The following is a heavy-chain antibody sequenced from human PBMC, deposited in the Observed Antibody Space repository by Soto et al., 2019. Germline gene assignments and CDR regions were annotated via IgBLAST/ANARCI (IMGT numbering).Heavy chain of an antibody. CDR2: MNPNSGNT. J-gene: IGHJ4*02. D-gene: IGHD3-22*01. CDR1: GYTVTSYD. Sequence: QVQLVQSGAEVKKPGASVKVSCKASGYTVTSYDINWVRQATGQGLEWMGWMNPNSGNTGYAQKFQGRVTMTRNTSMSTAYMELSNLKSEDTAVYYCARGWRISGSYVFDYWGQRSLVTVSS. V-gene: IGHV1-8*01. CDR3: ARGWRISGSYVFDY.